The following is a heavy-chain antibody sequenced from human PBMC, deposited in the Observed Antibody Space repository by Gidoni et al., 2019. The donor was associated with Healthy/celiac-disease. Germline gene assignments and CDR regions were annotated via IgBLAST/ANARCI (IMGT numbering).Heavy chain of an antibody. Sequence: EVQLVESGGGLVQPGGSLRLSCAASGFTFSSYWMHWVRQAPGKGLVWVSRINSDGSSTSYADSVKGRFTISIDNAKNTLYLQMNSLRAEDTAVYYCASGWSIAAAGTFDYWGQGTLVTVSS. CDR1: GFTFSSYW. J-gene: IGHJ4*02. V-gene: IGHV3-74*01. CDR3: ASGWSIAAAGTFDY. D-gene: IGHD6-13*01. CDR2: INSDGSST.